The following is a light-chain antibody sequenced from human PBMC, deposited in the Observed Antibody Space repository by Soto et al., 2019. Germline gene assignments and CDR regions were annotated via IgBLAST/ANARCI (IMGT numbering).Light chain of an antibody. V-gene: IGKV1-39*01. CDR3: QQSYSTPYT. Sequence: DIQMTQSPSSLSASVGDRVTITCRASQSISSYLNWYQQKPGKAPKLLIYAASSLQSGVPSRFSGSGSGTDFTLTISSLQPEEFATYYCQQSYSTPYTFGQGTQLEIK. J-gene: IGKJ2*01. CDR2: AAS. CDR1: QSISSY.